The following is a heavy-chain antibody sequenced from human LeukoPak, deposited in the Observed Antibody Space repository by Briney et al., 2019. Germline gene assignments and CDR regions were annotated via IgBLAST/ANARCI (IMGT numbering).Heavy chain of an antibody. D-gene: IGHD2-21*02. J-gene: IGHJ4*02. Sequence: GGSLRLSCVAPGFTFSSYGMSWVRQAPGKGLEWVANIREDGGKQNYVDSVKGRFTISRDNAKSSVYLQLNSLRADDTAIYYCAKDIPGGGDDYWGQGTLVTVSS. CDR2: IREDGGKQ. V-gene: IGHV3-7*01. CDR1: GFTFSSYG. CDR3: AKDIPGGGDDY.